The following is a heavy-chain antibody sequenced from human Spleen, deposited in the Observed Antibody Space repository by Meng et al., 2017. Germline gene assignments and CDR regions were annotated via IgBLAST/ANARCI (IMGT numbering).Heavy chain of an antibody. V-gene: IGHV1-2*06. CDR3: ARDLGRYSGYDFDS. D-gene: IGHD5-12*01. CDR1: GYTFTDYF. J-gene: IGHJ4*02. CDR2: IIPDSDGT. Sequence: ASVKVSCKASGYTFTDYFIHWVRQAPGQGLEWMGRIIPDSDGTNYAQKFQGRVTMTTDTSISTAYMELRRVRSDDTAVYYCARDLGRYSGYDFDSWGQGTLVTVSS.